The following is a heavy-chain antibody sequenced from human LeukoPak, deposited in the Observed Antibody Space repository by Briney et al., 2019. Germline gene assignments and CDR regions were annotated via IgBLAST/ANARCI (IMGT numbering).Heavy chain of an antibody. J-gene: IGHJ6*03. CDR3: AKDLTTVATPYYYYMDV. V-gene: IGHV3-21*01. CDR2: IGISSSHT. Sequence: GGSLRLSCAASGFTFSTNSMNWVRQAPGKGLEWVSSIGISSSHTFYADSVKGRFTISRDNAENSVYLQMNSLRAEDTAVYYCAKDLTTVATPYYYYMDVWGKGTTVTVSS. D-gene: IGHD4-23*01. CDR1: GFTFSTNS.